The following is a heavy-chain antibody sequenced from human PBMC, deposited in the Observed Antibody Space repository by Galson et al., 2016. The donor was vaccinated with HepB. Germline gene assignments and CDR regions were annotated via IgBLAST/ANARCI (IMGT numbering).Heavy chain of an antibody. CDR3: AREGSGLWIVATSPDVFDI. Sequence: SLRLSCAASGFGFDDYAMHWVRQAPGKGLEWLSLISGDGHITYYADSVKGRFAISRDNSKKSLNLQMNSLRAEDTAVYYCAREGSGLWIVATSPDVFDIWGQGTMVTVSS. V-gene: IGHV3-43*02. CDR1: GFGFDDYA. CDR2: ISGDGHIT. D-gene: IGHD5-12*01. J-gene: IGHJ3*02.